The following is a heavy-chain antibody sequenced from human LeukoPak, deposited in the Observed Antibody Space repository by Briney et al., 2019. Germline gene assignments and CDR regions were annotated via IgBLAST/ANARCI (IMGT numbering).Heavy chain of an antibody. CDR3: ARIGGWELPTPYYFDY. Sequence: VASVKVSCKASGYTFTGYYMHWVRQAPGQGLEWMGWINPNSGGTNYAQKFQGRVTMTRDTSISTAYMELSRLRSDDTAVYCCARIGGWELPTPYYFDYWGQGTLVTVSS. CDR2: INPNSGGT. D-gene: IGHD1-26*01. CDR1: GYTFTGYY. V-gene: IGHV1-2*02. J-gene: IGHJ4*02.